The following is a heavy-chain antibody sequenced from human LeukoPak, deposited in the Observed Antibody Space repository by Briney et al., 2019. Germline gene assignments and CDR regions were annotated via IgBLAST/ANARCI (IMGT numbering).Heavy chain of an antibody. CDR2: IYPGDSDT. CDR3: ARSNGYSSSWYYIDY. J-gene: IGHJ4*02. Sequence: GESLKISCKGSGYSFTSYWIGWVRQMPGKGLEWMGIIYPGDSDTRYSPSFQGQVTISADKSISTVYLQWSSLKASDTAMYYCARSNGYSSSWYYIDYWGQGTLVTVSS. CDR1: GYSFTSYW. V-gene: IGHV5-51*01. D-gene: IGHD6-13*01.